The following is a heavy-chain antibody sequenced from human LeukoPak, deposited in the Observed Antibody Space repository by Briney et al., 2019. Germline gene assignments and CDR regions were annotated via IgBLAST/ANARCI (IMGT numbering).Heavy chain of an antibody. J-gene: IGHJ3*02. CDR2: FEPEDGET. V-gene: IGHV1-24*01. CDR3: ATDHGGVTWVGAFDI. Sequence: ASLKVSCKVSGYTLTDLSMHWVRQAPGKGLEWLGGFEPEDGETNYAETFKGRVTMSEDTSTDTAYMQMSSLRAEDTALYYCATDHGGVTWVGAFDIWGQGTMVTVSS. CDR1: GYTLTDLS. D-gene: IGHD3-16*01.